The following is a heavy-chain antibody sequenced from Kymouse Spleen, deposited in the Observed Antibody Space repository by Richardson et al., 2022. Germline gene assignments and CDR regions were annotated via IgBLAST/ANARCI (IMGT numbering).Heavy chain of an antibody. CDR1: GFTFSSYG. D-gene: IGHD6-6*01. CDR3: ASSSIAARPDAFDI. CDR2: IWYDGSNK. J-gene: IGHJ3*02. V-gene: IGHV3-33*01. Sequence: QVQLVESGGGVVQPGRSLRLSCAASGFTFSSYGMHWVRQAPGKGLEWVAVIWYDGSNKYYADSVKGRFTISRDNSKNTLYLQMNSLRAEDTAVYYCASSSIAARPDAFDIWGQGTMVTVSS.